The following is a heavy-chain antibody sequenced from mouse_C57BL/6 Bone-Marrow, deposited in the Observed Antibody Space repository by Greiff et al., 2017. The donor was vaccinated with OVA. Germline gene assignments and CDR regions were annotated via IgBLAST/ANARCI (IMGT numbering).Heavy chain of an antibody. CDR1: GYTFTDYY. D-gene: IGHD1-1*01. CDR3: AWAIYYYGSSFAY. CDR2: IYPGSGNT. V-gene: IGHV1-76*01. Sequence: VQLQQSGAELVRPGVSVKLSCKASGYTFTDYYINWVKQRPGQGLEWIARIYPGSGNTYYNEKFKGKATLTAEKSSSTAYMQLSSLTSEDSAVYFCAWAIYYYGSSFAYWGQGTLVTVSA. J-gene: IGHJ3*01.